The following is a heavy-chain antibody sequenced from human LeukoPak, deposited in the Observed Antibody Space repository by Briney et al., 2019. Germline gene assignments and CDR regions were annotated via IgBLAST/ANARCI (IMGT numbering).Heavy chain of an antibody. CDR1: GGSISSSSYY. CDR3: ARDVDYDSSGYYYSYYGY. CDR2: IYYSGST. D-gene: IGHD3-22*01. Sequence: SETLSLTCTVSGGSISSSSYYWGWIRQPPGKGLEWIGSIYYSGSTYYNPSLKSRVTISVDTSKNQFSLKLSSMTAADTAVYYCARDVDYDSSGYYYSYYGYWGQGTLVTVSS. V-gene: IGHV4-39*07. J-gene: IGHJ4*02.